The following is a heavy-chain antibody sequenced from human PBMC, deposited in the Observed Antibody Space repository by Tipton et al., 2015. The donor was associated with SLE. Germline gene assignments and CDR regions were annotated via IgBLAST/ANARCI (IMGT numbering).Heavy chain of an antibody. CDR2: IIPIFGAA. V-gene: IGHV1-69*01. D-gene: IGHD6-13*01. CDR3: ARERQLGL. Sequence: QLVQSGPEVKKPGSSVKVSCKASGGTLSSYPISWVRQAPGQGLEWMGGIIPIFGAANYAQKFQGRVTITADESTSTAHMELRSLRSDDTAVYYCARERQLGLWGQGTLVTVSS. J-gene: IGHJ5*02. CDR1: GGTLSSYP.